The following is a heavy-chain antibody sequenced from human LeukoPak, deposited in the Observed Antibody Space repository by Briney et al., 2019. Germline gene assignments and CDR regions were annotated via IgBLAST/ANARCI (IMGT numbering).Heavy chain of an antibody. CDR2: INTDGSST. CDR1: GFTFRSYW. J-gene: IGHJ4*02. CDR3: ARGGSTVTDFDY. Sequence: GGSLRLSCAASGFTFRSYWMHWVRQAPGKGLVWVSRINTDGSSTTYADSVKGRFTISRDNAKNSLYLQMNSLRAEDTAVYYCARGGSTVTDFDYWGQGTLVTVSS. V-gene: IGHV3-74*01. D-gene: IGHD4-17*01.